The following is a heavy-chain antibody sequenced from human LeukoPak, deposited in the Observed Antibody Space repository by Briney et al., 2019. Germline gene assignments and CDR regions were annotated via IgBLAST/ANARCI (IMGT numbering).Heavy chain of an antibody. CDR1: GFTFSSYS. Sequence: GGSLRLSCAASGFTFSSYSMNWVRQAPGKGLEWVSSISSSSSYIYYADSVKGRFTTSRDNAKNSLYLQMNSLRAEDTAVYYCATFGYCSSTSCQADIYYYYGMDVWGQGTTVTVSS. D-gene: IGHD2-2*03. V-gene: IGHV3-21*01. CDR2: ISSSSSYI. CDR3: ATFGYCSSTSCQADIYYYYGMDV. J-gene: IGHJ6*02.